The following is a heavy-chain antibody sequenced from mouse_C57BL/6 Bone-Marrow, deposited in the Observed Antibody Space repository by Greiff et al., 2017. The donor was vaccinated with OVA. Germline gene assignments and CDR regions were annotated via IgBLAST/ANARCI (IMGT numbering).Heavy chain of an antibody. D-gene: IGHD1-3*01. V-gene: IGHV1-26*01. J-gene: IGHJ3*01. CDR3: ARALLTSFAY. Sequence: EVQLEQSGPELVKPGASVKLSCKASGYTFTDYYMNWVKQSPGKSLEWIGDINPNNGGTSYNQKLKGKATLTVDKSSSTAYMELRSLTSDDAAVYYCARALLTSFAYWGQGTLVTVSA. CDR2: INPNNGGT. CDR1: GYTFTDYY.